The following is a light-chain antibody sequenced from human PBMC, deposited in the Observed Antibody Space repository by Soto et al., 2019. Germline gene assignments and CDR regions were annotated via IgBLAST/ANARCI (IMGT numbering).Light chain of an antibody. V-gene: IGLV2-14*01. CDR3: SSYTTSSLYV. Sequence: QSALTQPASESGSPGQSITISCTGTSSDVGGYNYVSWYQQHPGKAPKLMIYEVSNRPSGVSNRFSGSKSGNTASLTISGLQAEDDADYYCSSYTTSSLYVFGTGTQLTVL. J-gene: IGLJ1*01. CDR1: SSDVGGYNY. CDR2: EVS.